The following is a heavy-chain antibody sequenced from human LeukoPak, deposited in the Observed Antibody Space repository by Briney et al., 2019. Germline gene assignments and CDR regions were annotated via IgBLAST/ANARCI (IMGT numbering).Heavy chain of an antibody. Sequence: PGGSLRLSCAASGFTVSSNYMSWVRQAPGKGLEWVSVIYSGGSTYYADSVKGRFTISRDNSKNTLYPQMNSLRAEDTAVYYCARVPGPTHYYYYGMDVWGQGTTVTVSS. CDR2: IYSGGST. CDR1: GFTVSSNY. V-gene: IGHV3-53*01. J-gene: IGHJ6*02. CDR3: ARVPGPTHYYYYGMDV.